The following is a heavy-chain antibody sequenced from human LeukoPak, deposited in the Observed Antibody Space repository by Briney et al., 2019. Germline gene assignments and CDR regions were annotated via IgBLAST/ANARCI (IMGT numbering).Heavy chain of an antibody. CDR2: IYYSGST. D-gene: IGHD4-23*01. Sequence: SETLSLTCTVSGGSISSGGYYWSWIRQHPGKSLEWIGYIYYSGSTYYNPSLKSRVTISVDTSKNQFSLKLSSVTAADTAVYYCARARVRWPFDYWGQGTLVTVSS. J-gene: IGHJ4*02. V-gene: IGHV4-31*03. CDR3: ARARVRWPFDY. CDR1: GGSISSGGYY.